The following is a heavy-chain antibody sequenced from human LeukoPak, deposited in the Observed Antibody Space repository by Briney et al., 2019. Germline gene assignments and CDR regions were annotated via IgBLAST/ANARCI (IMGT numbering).Heavy chain of an antibody. Sequence: SETLSLTCAVYGRSFSGYYWTWIRQTPGKGLEWIGEINHSGITDYNPSLRSRVTISVDTSKNQFPLKLSSVTAADTAVYYCARSKLRSGYYEWGQGTLSPSPQ. CDR2: INHSGIT. CDR1: GRSFSGYY. J-gene: IGHJ4*02. V-gene: IGHV4-34*01. D-gene: IGHD3-22*01. CDR3: ARSKLRSGYYE.